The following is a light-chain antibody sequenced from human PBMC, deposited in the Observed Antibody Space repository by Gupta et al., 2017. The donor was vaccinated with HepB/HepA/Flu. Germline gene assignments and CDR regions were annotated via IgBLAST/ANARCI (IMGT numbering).Light chain of an antibody. V-gene: IGKV4-1*01. J-gene: IGKJ4*01. CDR2: WAS. Sequence: DIVMTQSPDSLAVSLGERATINCKSSQSVLYSTNNKNYLAWYQQKRGQPPKLLIHWASTRESGVPDRFSGSGSGTDFTLTITGLQAEDVAIYYCQQYYTSRLTFGGGTKVEV. CDR1: QSVLYSTNNKNY. CDR3: QQYYTSRLT.